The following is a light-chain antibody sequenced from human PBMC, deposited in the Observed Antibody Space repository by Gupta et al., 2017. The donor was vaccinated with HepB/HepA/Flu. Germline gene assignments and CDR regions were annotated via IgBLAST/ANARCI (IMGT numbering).Light chain of an antibody. CDR2: AAS. V-gene: IGKV1-39*01. J-gene: IGKJ5*01. Sequence: IQMTQSPSSLSASVGDRVTITCRASQSISSYLNWYQQKPGKAPKLLIYAASSLQSGVPSRFSGSGSGTDFTLTISRLQPEDFATYYCQQCYSTPITFGQGTRVEIK. CDR1: QSISSY. CDR3: QQCYSTPIT.